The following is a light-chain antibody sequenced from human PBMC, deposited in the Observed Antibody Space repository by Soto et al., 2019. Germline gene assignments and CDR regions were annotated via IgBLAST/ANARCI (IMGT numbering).Light chain of an antibody. CDR2: AVS. V-gene: IGKV2D-29*01. J-gene: IGKJ1*01. Sequence: DIVMTQTPLSLSVTPGQPASISCKSSQSLLHSHGKTYLYRYLQNPAHPPQLLISAVSTRCSGVPDSVSGSGTDTDFTMKISRVEAEAVGFYYCMQSIPLPWTFGQGTKVDIK. CDR3: MQSIPLPWT. CDR1: QSLLHSHGKTY.